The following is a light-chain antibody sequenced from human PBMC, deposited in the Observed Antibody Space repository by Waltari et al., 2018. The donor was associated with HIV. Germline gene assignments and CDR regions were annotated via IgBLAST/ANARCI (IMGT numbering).Light chain of an antibody. CDR2: NNN. J-gene: IGLJ2*01. CDR3: AAWDDSLSGRV. Sequence: QSVLTQPPSASGTPGQRVTISCSGSSSNSGSNSVNWYQQLPGTAPKLLIYNNNERPSGVPDRFSGSRSGTSASLAISGLQSEDEADYYCAAWDDSLSGRVFGGGTKLTVL. CDR1: SSNSGSNS. V-gene: IGLV1-44*01.